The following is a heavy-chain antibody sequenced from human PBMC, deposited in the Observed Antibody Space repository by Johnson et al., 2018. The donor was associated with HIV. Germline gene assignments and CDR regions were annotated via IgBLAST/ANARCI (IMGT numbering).Heavy chain of an antibody. CDR3: AREGGIRGPSPVDAFDI. D-gene: IGHD3-16*01. CDR2: ISSSGSI. V-gene: IGHV3-11*04. Sequence: QVQLAESGGGLVKPGGSLRLSCAASGFTFSDYYMSWIRQAPGKGLEWVSYISSSGSIGYADSVKGRFTISRDNSKNTLYLQMNSLRAEDTAVYYCAREGGIRGPSPVDAFDIWGQGTMVTVSS. CDR1: GFTFSDYY. J-gene: IGHJ3*02.